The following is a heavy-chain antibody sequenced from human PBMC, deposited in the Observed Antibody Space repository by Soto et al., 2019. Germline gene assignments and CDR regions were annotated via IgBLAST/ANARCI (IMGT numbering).Heavy chain of an antibody. Sequence: EVQLVESGGGLVQPGGSLTLSCAASGYTFSDHYIDWVRQAPGKGLEWVGRIRNKDKEYTTSYAASVRGRFAILRDDSKISVFMLMNSLKTEDTAVYYCTRTRIPTFGVLGYLYELDVWGQGTTVTV. CDR3: TRTRIPTFGVLGYLYELDV. CDR2: IRNKDKEYTT. V-gene: IGHV3-72*01. CDR1: GYTFSDHY. D-gene: IGHD3-3*01. J-gene: IGHJ6*02.